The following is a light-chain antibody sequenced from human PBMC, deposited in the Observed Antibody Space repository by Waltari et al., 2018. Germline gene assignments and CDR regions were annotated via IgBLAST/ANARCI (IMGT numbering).Light chain of an antibody. V-gene: IGLV4-69*01. CDR2: VNSDGSH. CDR1: SGHSTNV. Sequence: QLVLTQSPSAFASLGASVKLTCTLSSGHSTNVIAWLPKRPEKGPRFVMKVNSDGSHSKGDEIPDRFSGSSSGAERYLTISSLQSEDEADYSCQAGGHGTWVFGGGTKLTVL. J-gene: IGLJ3*02. CDR3: QAGGHGTWV.